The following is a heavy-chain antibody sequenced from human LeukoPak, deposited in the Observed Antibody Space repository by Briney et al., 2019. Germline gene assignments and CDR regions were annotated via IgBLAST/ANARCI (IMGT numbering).Heavy chain of an antibody. V-gene: IGHV4-59*01. D-gene: IGHD5-18*01. CDR2: IYYSGST. CDR1: GGSISSYY. Sequence: SETLSLTCTVSGGSISSYYWTWIRQPPGKGLEWIGYIYYSGSTNYNPSLKSRVTVSVDTSKNQFSLKLSSVTAADTAVYYCARAISVTTRDDAFDIWGQGTMVTVSS. CDR3: ARAISVTTRDDAFDI. J-gene: IGHJ3*02.